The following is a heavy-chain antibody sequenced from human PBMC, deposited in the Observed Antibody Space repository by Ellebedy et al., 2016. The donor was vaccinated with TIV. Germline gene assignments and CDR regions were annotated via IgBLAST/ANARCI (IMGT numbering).Heavy chain of an antibody. V-gene: IGHV3-64D*06. CDR1: GFTFSSYA. J-gene: IGHJ3*02. CDR3: VKDKLYCSGGSCHAVAFDI. D-gene: IGHD2-15*01. CDR2: ISSNGGST. Sequence: GGSLRLXXSASGFTFSSYAMHWVRQAPGKGLEYVSAISSNGGSTYYADSVKGRFTISRDNSKNTLYLQMSSLRAEDTAVYYCVKDKLYCSGGSCHAVAFDIWGQGTMVTVSS.